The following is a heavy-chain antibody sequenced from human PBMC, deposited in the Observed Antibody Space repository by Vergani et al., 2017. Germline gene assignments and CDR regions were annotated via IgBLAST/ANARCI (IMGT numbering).Heavy chain of an antibody. CDR1: RFTFDDYG. Sequence: EVQLVESGGGVVRPGGSLRLSCAASRFTFDDYGMSWVRQAPGKGLEWVSGINWNGGSTGYADSVKGRFTISRDNAKNSLYLQMNSLRAEDTALYYCARDYYYGSGSYYPNWFDPWGQGTLVTVSS. CDR2: INWNGGST. D-gene: IGHD3-10*01. V-gene: IGHV3-20*04. J-gene: IGHJ5*02. CDR3: ARDYYYGSGSYYPNWFDP.